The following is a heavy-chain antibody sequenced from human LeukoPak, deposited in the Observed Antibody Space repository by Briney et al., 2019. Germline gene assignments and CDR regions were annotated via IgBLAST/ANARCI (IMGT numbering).Heavy chain of an antibody. D-gene: IGHD6-6*01. CDR3: SRLLPSRPDFYLDY. CDR2: IYSSGTT. J-gene: IGHJ4*02. Sequence: SETLSLTCTVSGASIFSDYWSWIRQPPGRRPEWIGYIYSSGTTKYNPSLQSRVTISIDTSKNQFSLKLTSMTAADTAVYFCSRLLPSRPDFYLDYWGQGALVTVSS. V-gene: IGHV4-4*09. CDR1: GASIFSDY.